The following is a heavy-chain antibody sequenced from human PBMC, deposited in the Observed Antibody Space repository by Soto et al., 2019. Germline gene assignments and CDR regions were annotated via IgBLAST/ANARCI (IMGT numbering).Heavy chain of an antibody. V-gene: IGHV3-48*03. CDR1: GFTFSTFE. CDR2: IGSSGSTI. D-gene: IGHD6-6*01. Sequence: GGSLRLSCAASGFTFSTFEMNWVRQAPGKGLEWVSKIGSSGSTIWYADSVKGRFTISRDNAKNSLYLQMNSLRGDDTAVYYCARATYTSSYHFDSWGQGTLVTVSS. J-gene: IGHJ4*02. CDR3: ARATYTSSYHFDS.